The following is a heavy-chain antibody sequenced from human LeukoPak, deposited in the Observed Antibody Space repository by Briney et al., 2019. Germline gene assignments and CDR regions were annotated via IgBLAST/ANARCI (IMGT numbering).Heavy chain of an antibody. Sequence: PGGSLRLSCAASGFTFNTYGMHWVRQAPGKGLEWVAVIWYDGSNKYYADSVKGRFTISRDNSKNTLYLQMDSLRAEDTAVYYCARNPTETGTTGLYPTYWGQGTLVTVSS. V-gene: IGHV3-33*01. D-gene: IGHD1-7*01. CDR1: GFTFNTYG. J-gene: IGHJ4*02. CDR2: IWYDGSNK. CDR3: ARNPTETGTTGLYPTY.